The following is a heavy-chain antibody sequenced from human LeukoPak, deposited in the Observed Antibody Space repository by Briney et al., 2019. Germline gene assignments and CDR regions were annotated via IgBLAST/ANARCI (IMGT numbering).Heavy chain of an antibody. D-gene: IGHD6-19*01. CDR2: IKQDGTET. CDR3: ARDGGWYRLGY. V-gene: IGHV3-7*01. J-gene: IGHJ4*02. CDR1: GFTFSSYW. Sequence: GGSLRLSCAASGFTFSSYWMTWVRQAPGKGLEWVANIKQDGTETDYVDSVKGRFTISRDNGKNSLYLQMNSLRAEDTAVYYCARDGGWYRLGYWGLGTLVTVSS.